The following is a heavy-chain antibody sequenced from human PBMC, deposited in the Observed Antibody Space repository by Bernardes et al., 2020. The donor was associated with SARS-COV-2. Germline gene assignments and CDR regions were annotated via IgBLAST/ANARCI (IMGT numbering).Heavy chain of an antibody. V-gene: IGHV4-59*01. D-gene: IGHD2-15*01. CDR1: GASISSSY. CDR3: ASGYCSGGSCYEGFDY. J-gene: IGHJ4*02. Sequence: LYLTCTASGASISSSYWSWGRQPPGKGLEWLGYIFYSGSTNYNPSLKSRVTISVDTSKNQFSLKLSSVTAADTAVYYCASGYCSGGSCYEGFDYWGQATLVTVSS. CDR2: IFYSGST.